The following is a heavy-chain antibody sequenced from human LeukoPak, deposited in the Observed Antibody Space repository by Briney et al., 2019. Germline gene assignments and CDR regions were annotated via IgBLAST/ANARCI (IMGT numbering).Heavy chain of an antibody. CDR3: ARALLIREWELLRIWFDP. CDR2: IYYSGST. CDR1: GGSISSYY. D-gene: IGHD1-26*01. Sequence: SETLSLTCTVSGGSISSYYWSWIRQPPGKGLEWIGYIYYSGSTNYNPSLKSRVTISVDTSKNQFSLKLSSVTAADTAVYYCARALLIREWELLRIWFDPWGQGTLVTVSS. V-gene: IGHV4-59*01. J-gene: IGHJ5*02.